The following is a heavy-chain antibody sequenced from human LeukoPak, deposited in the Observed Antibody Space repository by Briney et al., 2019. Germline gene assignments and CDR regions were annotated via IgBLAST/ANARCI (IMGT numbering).Heavy chain of an antibody. CDR1: GGSISSSSYY. CDR3: AKGDSSSWYGYFDY. J-gene: IGHJ4*02. V-gene: IGHV4-39*01. Sequence: SETLSLTCTVSGGSISSSSYYWGWIRQPPGKGLEWIGSIYYSGSTYYNPSLKSRVTISVDTSKNQFSLKLSSVTAADTAVYYCAKGDSSSWYGYFDYWGQGTLVTVSS. D-gene: IGHD6-13*01. CDR2: IYYSGST.